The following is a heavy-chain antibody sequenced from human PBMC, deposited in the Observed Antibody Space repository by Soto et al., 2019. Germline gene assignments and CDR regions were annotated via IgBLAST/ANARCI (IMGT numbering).Heavy chain of an antibody. CDR1: GYTFTSYA. Sequence: QVQLVQSGAEVKKPGASVKVSCKASGYTFTSYAMHWVRQAPGQRLEWMGWINAGNGNTKYSLKFQGRVTITRDTSASTAYMELSSLRSEDTAVYYCASVPNWNSLPDYYYMDVWGKGTTVTVSS. D-gene: IGHD1-7*01. J-gene: IGHJ6*03. CDR3: ASVPNWNSLPDYYYMDV. CDR2: INAGNGNT. V-gene: IGHV1-3*01.